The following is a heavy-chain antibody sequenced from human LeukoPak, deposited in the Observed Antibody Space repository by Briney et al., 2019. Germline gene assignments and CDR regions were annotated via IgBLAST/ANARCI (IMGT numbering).Heavy chain of an antibody. CDR3: ARDFEYCSSTSCELDY. J-gene: IGHJ4*02. V-gene: IGHV3-74*01. CDR2: INSDGSST. Sequence: GGSLRLSCAASGFTFSSYWMHWVRQAPGKGLVWFSRINSDGSSTSYADSVKGRFTISRDNAKNTLYLQMNSLRGEDTAVYYCARDFEYCSSTSCELDYWGQGTLVTVS. CDR1: GFTFSSYW. D-gene: IGHD2-2*01.